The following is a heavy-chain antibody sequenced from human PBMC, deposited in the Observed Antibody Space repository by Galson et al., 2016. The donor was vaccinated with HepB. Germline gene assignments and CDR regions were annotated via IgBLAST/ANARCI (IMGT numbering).Heavy chain of an antibody. J-gene: IGHJ5*02. V-gene: IGHV2-70*01. CDR2: INWNDDK. CDR3: ARAHYDILTGPNWFDP. CDR1: GFSLSTSGMC. D-gene: IGHD3-9*01. Sequence: PALVKPTQTLTLTCTFSGFSLSTSGMCVTWIRQPPGKALEWLAPINWNDDKYYSTSLKTRLTISKDTSKNQVVLTMTNMDPVDTATYYCARAHYDILTGPNWFDPWGQGTLVTVSS.